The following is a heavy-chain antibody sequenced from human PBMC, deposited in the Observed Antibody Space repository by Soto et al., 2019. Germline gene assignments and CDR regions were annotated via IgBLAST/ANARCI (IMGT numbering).Heavy chain of an antibody. D-gene: IGHD3-3*01. Sequence: EVQLVESGGGLVQPGGSLRLSCAASGFTVSSNYMSWVRQAPGKGLEWVSVIYSGGSTYYADSVKGRFTISRDNSKNTLYLQMNSLRAEDTAVYYCARNRAIFGVVNPNDYWGQGTLVTVSS. CDR2: IYSGGST. J-gene: IGHJ4*02. V-gene: IGHV3-66*01. CDR1: GFTVSSNY. CDR3: ARNRAIFGVVNPNDY.